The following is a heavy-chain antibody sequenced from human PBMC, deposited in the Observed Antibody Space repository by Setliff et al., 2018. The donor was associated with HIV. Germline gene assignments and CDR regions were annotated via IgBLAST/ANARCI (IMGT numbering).Heavy chain of an antibody. D-gene: IGHD1-26*01. J-gene: IGHJ1*01. CDR3: ASPSSGSYPGFQY. CDR2: ITDSGGS. V-gene: IGHV4-34*01. CDR1: GGSFSGYY. Sequence: SETLSLTCAVYGGSFSGYYWTWIRQSPGKGLEWIGEITDSGGSKYNPSLESRVTISVDTSKNQFSLNLTSVTVADTGIYYCASPSSGSYPGFQYWGQGTLVTVSS.